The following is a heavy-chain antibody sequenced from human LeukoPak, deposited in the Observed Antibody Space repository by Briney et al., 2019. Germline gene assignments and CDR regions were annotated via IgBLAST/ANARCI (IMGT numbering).Heavy chain of an antibody. V-gene: IGHV3-30*02. CDR3: AHTRIAVAGNDAFDI. J-gene: IGHJ3*02. Sequence: PGGSLRLSCAASGFIFNSYAMSWVRQAPGKGLEWVAFIRYDGSNKYYADSVKGRFTISRDNSKNTLYLQMNSLRAEDTAVYYCAHTRIAVAGNDAFDIWGQGTMVTVSS. CDR1: GFIFNSYA. D-gene: IGHD6-19*01. CDR2: IRYDGSNK.